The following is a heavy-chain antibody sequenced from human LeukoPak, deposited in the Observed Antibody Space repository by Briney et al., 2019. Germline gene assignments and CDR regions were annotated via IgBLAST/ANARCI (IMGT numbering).Heavy chain of an antibody. CDR2: IHPGDSDI. CDR3: ARRDSSGYSFDS. V-gene: IGHV5-51*01. CDR1: GYSFSIYW. D-gene: IGHD3-22*01. Sequence: GESLKISCKGSGYSFSIYWIAWVRQMPGKGLEWMGNIHPGDSDIRYSPSFQGQVTFSADKSISTAYLQWSSLKASDTAMYYCARRDSSGYSFDSWGQGTLVTVSS. J-gene: IGHJ5*01.